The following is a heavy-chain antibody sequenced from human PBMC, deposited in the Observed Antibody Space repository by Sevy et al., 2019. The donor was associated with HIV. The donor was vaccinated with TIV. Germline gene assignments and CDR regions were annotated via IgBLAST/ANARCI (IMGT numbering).Heavy chain of an antibody. CDR1: GGTFSSYA. J-gene: IGHJ6*02. D-gene: IGHD3-16*01. Sequence: ASVKVTSKASGGTFSSYAISWVRQAPGQGLEWMGGIIPIFGTANYAQKFQGRVTITADESTSTAYMELSSLRSEDTAVYYCASSWGKQQPGMDVWGQGTTVTVSS. CDR2: IIPIFGTA. V-gene: IGHV1-69*13. CDR3: ASSWGKQQPGMDV.